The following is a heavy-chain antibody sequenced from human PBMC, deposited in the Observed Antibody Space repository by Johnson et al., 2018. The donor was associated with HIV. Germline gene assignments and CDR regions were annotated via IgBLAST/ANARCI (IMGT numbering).Heavy chain of an antibody. D-gene: IGHD2-15*01. Sequence: EVQLVESVGGVVQPGRSLRVSCAASGFTFSSYAMSWVRQAPGKGLEWVSVIYSGGSTYYADSVKGRFTISRDNSKNTLYLQMNSLRAEDTAVYYCARDHLRRSHAFDIGGQGTMVIVSS. CDR1: GFTFSSYA. V-gene: IGHV3-66*01. CDR2: IYSGGST. J-gene: IGHJ3*02. CDR3: ARDHLRRSHAFDI.